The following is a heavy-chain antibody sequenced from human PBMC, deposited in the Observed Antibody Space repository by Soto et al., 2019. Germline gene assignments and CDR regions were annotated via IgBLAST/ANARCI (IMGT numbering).Heavy chain of an antibody. D-gene: IGHD1-1*01. CDR1: GYSFTSYW. Sequence: GGSLKISCKGSGYSFTSYWIGRVPQMPGKGLEWMGIIYSGASDTRYSPSFQGQVTISDDKSISTAYLQWSSLKASDTAMYYCARLEAQLELDAFDIWGQGTMVTVSS. J-gene: IGHJ3*02. CDR3: ARLEAQLELDAFDI. V-gene: IGHV5-51*01. CDR2: IYSGASDT.